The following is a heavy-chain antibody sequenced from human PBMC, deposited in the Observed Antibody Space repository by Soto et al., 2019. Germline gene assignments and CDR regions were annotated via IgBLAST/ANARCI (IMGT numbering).Heavy chain of an antibody. V-gene: IGHV4-31*03. Sequence: SETLSLTCTVSGGSISSGGYYWSWIRQHPGKGLEWIGYIYYSGSTYYNPSLKSRVTISVDTSKNQFSLKLSSVTAADTAVYYCAREINLFRYDFWSGGLFDYWGQGTLVTVSS. J-gene: IGHJ4*02. CDR3: AREINLFRYDFWSGGLFDY. D-gene: IGHD3-3*01. CDR2: IYYSGST. CDR1: GGSISSGGYY.